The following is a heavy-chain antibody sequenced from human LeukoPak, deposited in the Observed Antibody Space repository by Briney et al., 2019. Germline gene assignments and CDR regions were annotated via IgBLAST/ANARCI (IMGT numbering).Heavy chain of an antibody. Sequence: PSETLSLTCSVSGASISSSTYSWGWIRQPPGKGLEWIGSIYYSGSTYYNPSLKSRVTISVDTSKKQFSLKLSSVTAADTAVYYCARLGRAITMVRVYFDYWGQGTLVTVSS. J-gene: IGHJ4*02. V-gene: IGHV4-39*01. CDR2: IYYSGST. CDR3: ARLGRAITMVRVYFDY. CDR1: GASISSSTYS. D-gene: IGHD3-10*01.